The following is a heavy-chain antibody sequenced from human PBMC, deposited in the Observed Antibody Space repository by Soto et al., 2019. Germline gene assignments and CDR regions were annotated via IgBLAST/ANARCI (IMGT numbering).Heavy chain of an antibody. CDR3: ARGGHCSGGSCYWGGYYYYYYMDV. D-gene: IGHD2-15*01. CDR2: INHSGST. V-gene: IGHV4-34*01. Sequence: SETLSLTCAVYGGSFSGYYWSWIRQPPGKGLEWIGEINHSGSTNYNPSLKSRVTISVDTSKNQFSLKLSSVTAADTAVYYCARGGHCSGGSCYWGGYYYYYYMDVWGKGTTVTVSS. J-gene: IGHJ6*03. CDR1: GGSFSGYY.